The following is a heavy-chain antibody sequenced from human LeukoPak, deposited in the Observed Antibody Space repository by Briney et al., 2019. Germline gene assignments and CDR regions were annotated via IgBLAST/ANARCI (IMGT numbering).Heavy chain of an antibody. CDR2: SNPNSGGT. D-gene: IGHD6-6*01. V-gene: IGHV1-2*02. Sequence: ASVKVSCKASGYTFTGYYIHWVRQAPGQGLEWMGWSNPNSGGTNYAQKFQGRVTMTRDTSISTAYMELSRLKYDDTAMYYCARVRVAARPDFDYWGQGTLVTVSS. CDR1: GYTFTGYY. J-gene: IGHJ4*02. CDR3: ARVRVAARPDFDY.